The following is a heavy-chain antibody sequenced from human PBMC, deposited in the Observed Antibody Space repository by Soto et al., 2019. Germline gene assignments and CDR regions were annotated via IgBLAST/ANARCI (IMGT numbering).Heavy chain of an antibody. J-gene: IGHJ6*02. V-gene: IGHV4-4*07. CDR3: ARCGLDYGMDV. CDR1: GGSISSYY. D-gene: IGHD3-16*01. CDR2: FYPSGNI. Sequence: SETLSLTCTVSGGSISSYYWCWIRQPAGKGLEWIGRFYPSGNINYNPSLKSRLTMSGDTSRNQFSLNLTSVTAADTAVYYCARCGLDYGMDVWGQGTTVTVSS.